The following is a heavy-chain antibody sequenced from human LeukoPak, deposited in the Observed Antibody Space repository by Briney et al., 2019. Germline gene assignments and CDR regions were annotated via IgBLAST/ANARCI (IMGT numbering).Heavy chain of an antibody. CDR1: GFTFSSYA. J-gene: IGHJ6*02. V-gene: IGHV3-23*01. D-gene: IGHD6-13*01. Sequence: GGSLRLSCAASGFTFSSYAMSWVRQAPGKGLEWVSVISGSGVSTYHADSVKGRFTISRDNSKNTLYLQMNSLRAEDTAVYYCAKVQGSSWYDIFGLDVWGQGTTVTVSS. CDR3: AKVQGSSWYDIFGLDV. CDR2: ISGSGVST.